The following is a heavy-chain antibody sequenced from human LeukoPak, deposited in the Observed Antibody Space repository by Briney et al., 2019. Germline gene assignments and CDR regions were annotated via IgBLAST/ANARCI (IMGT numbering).Heavy chain of an antibody. CDR1: GGSISISSYY. CDR2: IYYSGST. J-gene: IGHJ3*02. V-gene: IGHV4-39*07. CDR3: ASWSYGGAPFDI. Sequence: SETLSLTCTVSGGSISISSYYWGWLRQPPGKGLEWVGTIYYSGSTYYNPSLKSRVTISVDTSKNQFSLKLSSVTAADTAVYYCASWSYGGAPFDIWGQGTMVTVSS. D-gene: IGHD4-23*01.